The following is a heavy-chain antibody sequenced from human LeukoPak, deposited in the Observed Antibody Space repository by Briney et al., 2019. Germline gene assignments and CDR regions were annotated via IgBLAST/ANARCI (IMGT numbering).Heavy chain of an antibody. CDR1: GFTFSNYD. CDR2: ISRRGNTI. V-gene: IGHV3-48*03. Sequence: QPGGSLRLSCAASGFTFSNYDMNWVRQAPGKGLEWVSHISRRGNTIYYGDSVKGRFTISRDNAKNSLYLQMNSLRAEDTAVYYCAREYYGRALDPWGQGTLVTVSS. J-gene: IGHJ5*02. D-gene: IGHD2-21*01. CDR3: AREYYGRALDP.